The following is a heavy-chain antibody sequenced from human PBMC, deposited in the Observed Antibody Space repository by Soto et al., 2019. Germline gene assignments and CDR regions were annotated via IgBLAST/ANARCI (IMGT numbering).Heavy chain of an antibody. J-gene: IGHJ4*02. Sequence: SETLSLTCTVSGGSISSGGYYWSWIRQHPGKGLEWIGYIYYSGSTYYNPSLKSRVTLSVDTSKNQFSLKLSSVTAADTAVYYCARPGGSYAVPHFDYWGQGTLVTVSS. CDR1: GGSISSGGYY. CDR3: ARPGGSYAVPHFDY. D-gene: IGHD1-26*01. CDR2: IYYSGST. V-gene: IGHV4-31*03.